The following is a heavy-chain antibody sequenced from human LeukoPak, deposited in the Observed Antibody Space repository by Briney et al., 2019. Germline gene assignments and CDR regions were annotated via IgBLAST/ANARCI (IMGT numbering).Heavy chain of an antibody. CDR3: ASLASKARLVDH. Sequence: PGGSLRLSCAASGFTFSSHAMSWVRQAPGKGLEWVSVIRGSGGDTYYADSVKGRFAISRDNSKNTLYLQMNSLRAEDTAVYYCASLASKARLVDHWGQGTLVTVSS. CDR2: IRGSGGDT. J-gene: IGHJ4*02. CDR1: GFTFSSHA. D-gene: IGHD6-6*01. V-gene: IGHV3-23*01.